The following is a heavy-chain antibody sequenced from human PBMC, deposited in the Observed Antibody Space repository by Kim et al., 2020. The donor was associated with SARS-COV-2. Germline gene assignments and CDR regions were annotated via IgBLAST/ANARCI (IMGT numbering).Heavy chain of an antibody. CDR3: ARTLGGLVVAATHYYGMDV. Sequence: SVKVSCKASGGTFSSDAISWVRQAPGQGLEWMGGIIPIFGTANYAQKFQGRVTITADESTSTAYMELSSLRSEDTAVYYCARTLGGLVVAATHYYGMDVWGQGTTVTVSS. J-gene: IGHJ6*02. V-gene: IGHV1-69*13. CDR1: GGTFSSDA. CDR2: IIPIFGTA. D-gene: IGHD2-15*01.